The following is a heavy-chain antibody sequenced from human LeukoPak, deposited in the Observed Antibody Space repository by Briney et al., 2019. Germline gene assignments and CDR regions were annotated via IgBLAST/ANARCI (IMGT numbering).Heavy chain of an antibody. CDR2: IYSSGST. J-gene: IGHJ5*02. CDR3: ARGGDDGIVVVPAAGSGFDP. D-gene: IGHD2-2*01. CDR1: GVSISSGSYY. Sequence: SETLSLTCTVSGVSISSGSYYWGWIRQPAGKGLEWIGRIYSSGSTNYNPSLKSRITISVDTSKNQFSLKLSSVTAADTAVYYCARGGDDGIVVVPAAGSGFDPWGQGTLVTVSS. V-gene: IGHV4-61*02.